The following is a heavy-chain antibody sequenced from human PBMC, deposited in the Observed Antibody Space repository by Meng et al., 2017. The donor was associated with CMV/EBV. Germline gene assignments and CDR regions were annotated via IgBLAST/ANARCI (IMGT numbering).Heavy chain of an antibody. CDR3: AREIVVVPAAIDNWFDP. J-gene: IGHJ5*02. CDR1: GGSISSYY. V-gene: IGHV4-4*07. D-gene: IGHD2-2*02. Sequence: VQLQESGPGLVKPSETLSLTCNVSGGSISSYYWSWIRQPAGKGLEWIGRIYTSGSTNYNPSLKSRVTMSVDTSKNQFSLKLSSVTAADTAVYYCAREIVVVPAAIDNWFDPWGQGTLVTVSS. CDR2: IYTSGST.